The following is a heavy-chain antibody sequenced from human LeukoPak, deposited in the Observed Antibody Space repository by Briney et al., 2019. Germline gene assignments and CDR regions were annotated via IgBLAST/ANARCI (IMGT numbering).Heavy chain of an antibody. CDR2: ISSRSTYI. CDR3: ARSAVWPDYYYMDV. J-gene: IGHJ6*03. Sequence: GGSLRLSCAASGFTFTSYTMNWVRQAPGKGLEWVSSISSRSTYIYYADSVKGRFTISRDNAKNSLYLQMNGLRAEDTAVYYCARSAVWPDYYYMDVWGKGTTVTISS. CDR1: GFTFTSYT. V-gene: IGHV3-21*01. D-gene: IGHD3-16*01.